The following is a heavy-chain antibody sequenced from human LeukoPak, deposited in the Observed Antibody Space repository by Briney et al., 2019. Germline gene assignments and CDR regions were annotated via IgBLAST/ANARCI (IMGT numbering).Heavy chain of an antibody. V-gene: IGHV3-23*01. CDR2: IWGSGGST. CDR1: GFTFSSYA. J-gene: IGHJ2*01. Sequence: GGSLRLSCAASGFTFSSYAKSWVRQAPAKGMEGVAAIWGSGGSTYYADSAKGRFTISRNNSKNTLSLQMDTLRAEDPTESYCAKVVCYWWITRCHSPPGHLW. CDR3: AKVVCYWWITRCHSPPGHL. D-gene: IGHD2-8*01.